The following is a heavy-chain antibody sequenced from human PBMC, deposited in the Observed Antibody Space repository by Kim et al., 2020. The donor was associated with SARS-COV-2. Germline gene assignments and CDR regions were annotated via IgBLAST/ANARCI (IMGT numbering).Heavy chain of an antibody. CDR1: GFTFSSYG. J-gene: IGHJ4*02. D-gene: IGHD3-3*01. V-gene: IGHV3-30*18. CDR2: ISYDGSNK. CDR3: AKPDADFWSGYYSAVDY. Sequence: GGSLRLSCAASGFTFSSYGMHWVRQAPGKGLEWVAVISYDGSNKYYADSVKGRFTISRDNSKNTLYLQMNSLRAEDTAVYYCAKPDADFWSGYYSAVDYWGQGTLVTVSS.